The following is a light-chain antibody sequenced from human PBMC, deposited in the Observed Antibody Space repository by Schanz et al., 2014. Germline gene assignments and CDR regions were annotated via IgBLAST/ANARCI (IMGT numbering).Light chain of an antibody. CDR1: QNVGNN. Sequence: EIVMTQSPGTLSVSPGERATLSCRASQNVGNNLAWYQQKLGQAPRLLIYAASARANGVPDRFRGSGSGTEFTLTLSSLQSEDFALYYCHQYKDWPRTFGQGTKLEIK. J-gene: IGKJ2*01. CDR2: AAS. CDR3: HQYKDWPRT. V-gene: IGKV3-15*01.